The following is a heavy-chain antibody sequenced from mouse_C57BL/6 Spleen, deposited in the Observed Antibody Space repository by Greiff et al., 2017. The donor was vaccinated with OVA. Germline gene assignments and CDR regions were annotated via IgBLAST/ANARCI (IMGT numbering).Heavy chain of an antibody. CDR2: IDPETGGT. CDR3: TRSGDYVPFAY. D-gene: IGHD2-4*01. CDR1: GYTFTDYE. Sequence: QVQLKESGAELVRPGASVTLSCKASGYTFTDYEMHWVKQTPVHGLEWIGAIDPETGGTAYNQKFKGKAILTADKSSSTDYMELRSLTSEDSAVYYGTRSGDYVPFAYWGQGTLVTVSA. V-gene: IGHV1-15*01. J-gene: IGHJ3*01.